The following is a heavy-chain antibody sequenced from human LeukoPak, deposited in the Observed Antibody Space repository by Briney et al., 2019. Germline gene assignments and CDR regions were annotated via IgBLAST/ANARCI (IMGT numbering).Heavy chain of an antibody. D-gene: IGHD3-22*01. V-gene: IGHV1-18*01. CDR2: ISAYNGNT. Sequence: ASVKVSCKASGYTFTSYDISWLRQAPGQGLEWMGRISAYNGNTNYAQKLQGKVTMTTDTSTRTAYMELRSLRSDDTAVYFCAREYYDYYEGFDYWGQGTLVTVSS. CDR3: AREYYDYYEGFDY. J-gene: IGHJ4*02. CDR1: GYTFTSYD.